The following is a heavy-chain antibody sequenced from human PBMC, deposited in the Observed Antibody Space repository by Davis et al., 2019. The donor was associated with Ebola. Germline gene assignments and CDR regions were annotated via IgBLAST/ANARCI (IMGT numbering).Heavy chain of an antibody. Sequence: ASVKVSCKTSGYAFTNYHIHWVRQAPGQGLDWMGIIDPSAGLTVYSQKFQGRVAVTRDTSSSTVYMELSVLRSEDTAMYYCARGDHKSLTGTFDYWGQGTLVTVSS. V-gene: IGHV1-46*01. CDR1: GYAFTNYH. D-gene: IGHD1-1*01. J-gene: IGHJ4*02. CDR2: IDPSAGLT. CDR3: ARGDHKSLTGTFDY.